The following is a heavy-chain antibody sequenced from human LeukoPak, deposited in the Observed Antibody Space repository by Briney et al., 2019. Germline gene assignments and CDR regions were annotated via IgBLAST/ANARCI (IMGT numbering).Heavy chain of an antibody. CDR3: ARALYYYDSSGYPFDY. V-gene: IGHV1-18*01. J-gene: IGHJ4*02. CDR1: GYTFTGYG. Sequence: ASVKVSCKASGYTFTGYGISWVRQAPGQGLKWMGWIRAYNGNTNYAQKLQGRVTMTTDTSTSTAYMELRSLRSDDTAVYYCARALYYYDSSGYPFDYWGQGTLVTVSS. D-gene: IGHD3-22*01. CDR2: IRAYNGNT.